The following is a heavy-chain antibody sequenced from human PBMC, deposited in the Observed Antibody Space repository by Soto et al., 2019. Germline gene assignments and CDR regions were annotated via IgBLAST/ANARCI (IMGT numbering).Heavy chain of an antibody. CDR1: GYTFTGYY. D-gene: IGHD6-19*01. Sequence: GASVKVSCKASGYTFTGYYMHWVRQAPGQGLEWMGWINPNSGGTNYAQKFQGWVTMTRDTSISTAYMELSRLRSDDTAVYYCARDLGSSGLTYYFDYWGQGTLVTVSS. CDR3: ARDLGSSGLTYYFDY. J-gene: IGHJ4*02. V-gene: IGHV1-2*04. CDR2: INPNSGGT.